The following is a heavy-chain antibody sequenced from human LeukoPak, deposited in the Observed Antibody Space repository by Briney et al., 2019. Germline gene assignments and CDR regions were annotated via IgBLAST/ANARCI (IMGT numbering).Heavy chain of an antibody. Sequence: ASVKVSCKASGYTFTSYGISWVRQAPGQGLEWMGWISAYNGNTNYAQKLQGRVTMTTDTSTSTAYMELSSLRSEDTAVYYCARASPEYYDILTGYYPYHYYYYMDVWGKGTTVTVSS. J-gene: IGHJ6*03. CDR3: ARASPEYYDILTGYYPYHYYYYMDV. V-gene: IGHV1-18*01. D-gene: IGHD3-9*01. CDR1: GYTFTSYG. CDR2: ISAYNGNT.